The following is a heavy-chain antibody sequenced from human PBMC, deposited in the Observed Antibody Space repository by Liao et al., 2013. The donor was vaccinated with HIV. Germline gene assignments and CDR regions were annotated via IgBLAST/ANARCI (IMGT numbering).Heavy chain of an antibody. D-gene: IGHD3-3*01. CDR1: GGSIDSSSYY. Sequence: QLQLQESGPGLVEPSETLALTCTVSGGSIDSSSYYWGWIRQSPGKGLEWIGSIYYNENTYYNPSLKGRVTISIDTSKNKFSLNLTSVTAADTAVYYCARDPYYDYWTGYYSWGVFDIWGQGTVVTVSS. CDR3: ARDPYYDYWTGYYSWGVFDI. CDR2: IYYNENT. V-gene: IGHV4-39*07. J-gene: IGHJ3*02.